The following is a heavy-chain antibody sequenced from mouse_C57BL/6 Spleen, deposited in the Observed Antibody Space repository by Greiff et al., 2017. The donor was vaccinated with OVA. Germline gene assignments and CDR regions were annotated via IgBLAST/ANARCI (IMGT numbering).Heavy chain of an antibody. J-gene: IGHJ1*03. D-gene: IGHD4-1*02. Sequence: VQLQQSGPELVKPGASVKISCKASGYSFTGYYMNWVKQSPEKSLEWIGEINPSTGGTTYNQKFKAKATLTVDKSSSTAYMQLKSLTSEDSAVYYCARRPNSYWYFDVWGTGTTVTVSS. CDR1: GYSFTGYY. CDR3: ARRPNSYWYFDV. CDR2: INPSTGGT. V-gene: IGHV1-42*01.